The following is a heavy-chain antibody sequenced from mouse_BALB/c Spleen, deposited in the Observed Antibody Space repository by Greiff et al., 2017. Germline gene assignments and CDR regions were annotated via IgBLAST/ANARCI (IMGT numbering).Heavy chain of an antibody. D-gene: IGHD2-1*01. CDR2: IDPANGNT. CDR1: GFNINDSY. V-gene: IGHV14-3*02. Sequence: EVQLQQSGAELVKPGASVKLSCTASGFNINDSYMHWVKQRPEQGLEWIGRIDPANGNTKYDPKFQGKATITADTSSNTAYLQLSSLTSEDTAVYYCARYGNYVPFAYWGQGTTLTVSS. J-gene: IGHJ2*01. CDR3: ARYGNYVPFAY.